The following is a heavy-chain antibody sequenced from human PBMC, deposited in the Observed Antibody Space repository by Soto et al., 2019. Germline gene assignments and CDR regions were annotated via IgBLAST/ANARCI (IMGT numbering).Heavy chain of an antibody. CDR1: GFPFNTYS. V-gene: IGHV3-48*01. D-gene: IGHD1-1*01. CDR3: VLDGRQLDCLDY. Sequence: SGGSLRLSCAASGFPFNTYSLNWIRPAQGKGLEWVSYISSGSAIIYYADSVRGRFTISRDNAKNSLYLQMSSLRAEDTAVYYCVLDGRQLDCLDYWGQGTLVTVSS. CDR2: ISSGSAII. J-gene: IGHJ4*02.